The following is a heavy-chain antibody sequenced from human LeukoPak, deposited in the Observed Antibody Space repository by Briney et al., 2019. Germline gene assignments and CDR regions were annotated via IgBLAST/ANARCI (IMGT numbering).Heavy chain of an antibody. CDR1: GFTFDDYA. V-gene: IGHV3-9*01. J-gene: IGHJ4*02. CDR2: ISWNSGSI. D-gene: IGHD5-12*01. Sequence: GGSLRLSCAASGFTFDDYAMHWVRQAPGKGLEWVSGISWNSGSIGYADSVKGRFTISRDNAKNSLYLQINSLRAEDTALYYFAKAGGYDYLTAFTYGGQGTLVTVSS. CDR3: AKAGGYDYLTAFTY.